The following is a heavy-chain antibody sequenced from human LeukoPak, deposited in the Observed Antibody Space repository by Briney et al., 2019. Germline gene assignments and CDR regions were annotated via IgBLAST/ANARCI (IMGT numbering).Heavy chain of an antibody. CDR3: ARGISAYYYYMDV. CDR1: GGSFSGYY. J-gene: IGHJ6*03. CDR2: INHSGST. Sequence: SETLSLTCAVYGGSFSGYYWSWIRQPPGKGLEWIGEINHSGSTNYNPSLKSRVTISVDTSEKQFSLKLRSVTAEDTAMYYCARGISAYYYYMDVWGKGTTVTVSS. V-gene: IGHV4-34*01.